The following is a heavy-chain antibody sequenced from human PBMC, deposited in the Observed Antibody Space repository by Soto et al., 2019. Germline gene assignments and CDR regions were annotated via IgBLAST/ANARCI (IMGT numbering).Heavy chain of an antibody. Sequence: GGSLRLSCAASGFTFTSHAMSRVRQAPGKGLEWVTAIGGSGGSTYYADTVKGRFTISRDNSKNTLYLQMNRLRAGDTAVYYCAKDKIAVVPAAADALDIWGQGTMVTVSS. CDR3: AKDKIAVVPAAADALDI. CDR1: GFTFTSHA. D-gene: IGHD2-2*01. CDR2: IGGSGGST. V-gene: IGHV3-23*01. J-gene: IGHJ3*02.